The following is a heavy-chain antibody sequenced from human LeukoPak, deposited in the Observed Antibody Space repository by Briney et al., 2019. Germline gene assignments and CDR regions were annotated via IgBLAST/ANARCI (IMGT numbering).Heavy chain of an antibody. CDR3: AKDGCSGGSCQADY. CDR2: ISFDGSNK. J-gene: IGHJ4*02. V-gene: IGHV3-30*18. Sequence: GGSLRLSCAASGFTFSNYGMHWVRQAPGKGLEWVAVISFDGSNKYYADSVKGRFTISRDNSKNTLYLQMNSLRYEDTAVYYCAKDGCSGGSCQADYWGQGTLVTVSS. CDR1: GFTFSNYG. D-gene: IGHD2-15*01.